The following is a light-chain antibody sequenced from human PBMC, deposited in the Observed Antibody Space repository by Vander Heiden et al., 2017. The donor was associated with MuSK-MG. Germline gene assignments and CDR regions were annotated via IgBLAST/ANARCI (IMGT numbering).Light chain of an antibody. J-gene: IGKJ2*01. CDR2: FAS. V-gene: IGKV2-28*01. CDR1: QSLLHTDGNSF. Sequence: IVMTQSPLSLPVTPGEPASISCRSSQSLLHTDGNSFLEWYLQKPGQSPKLLIYFASYRASGVPDRFIGSGSGTDFTLKILRVEAEDVVIYYCMQALETPPYTFGQGTKLEIK. CDR3: MQALETPPYT.